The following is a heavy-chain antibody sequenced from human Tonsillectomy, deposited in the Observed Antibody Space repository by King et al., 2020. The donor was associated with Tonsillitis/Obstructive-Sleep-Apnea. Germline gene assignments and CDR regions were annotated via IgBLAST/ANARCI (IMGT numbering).Heavy chain of an antibody. D-gene: IGHD4-11*01. CDR3: AKRGGTTVTTCYFDY. Sequence: VQLLESGGGLVQPGGFMRLSCAASGFTVTGSAMTWVRHAPVNGLEWGSSISGSGGSPYYADSVTGRFTISRDNSKNTLYLEMNSLTGEDTAVYYCAKRGGTTVTTCYFDYWGQGTLVTVSS. J-gene: IGHJ4*02. V-gene: IGHV3-23*01. CDR2: ISGSGGSP. CDR1: GFTVTGSA.